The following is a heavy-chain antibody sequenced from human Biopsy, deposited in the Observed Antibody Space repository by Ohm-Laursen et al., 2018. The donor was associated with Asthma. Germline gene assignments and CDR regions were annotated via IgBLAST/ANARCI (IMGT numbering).Heavy chain of an antibody. CDR2: IYYSGST. CDR3: ARGSSSRLSQWALLVSGGKRAHSYYGMDV. D-gene: IGHD1-26*01. V-gene: IGHV4-59*12. Sequence: SDTLSLTWAVYGGSISNYYWSWIRQPPGKGLEWIGYIYYSGSTNYNPSLKSRVTISVDTSKNQFSLRLTSVTAADTAVYYCARGSSSRLSQWALLVSGGKRAHSYYGMDVWGQGTTVTVSS. J-gene: IGHJ6*02. CDR1: GGSISNYY.